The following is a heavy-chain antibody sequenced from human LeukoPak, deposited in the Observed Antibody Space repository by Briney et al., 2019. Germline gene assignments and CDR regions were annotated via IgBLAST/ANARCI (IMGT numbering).Heavy chain of an antibody. V-gene: IGHV4-34*01. J-gene: IGHJ4*02. CDR2: INHSGST. CDR1: GGSFSGYY. Sequence: SETLSLTCAVYGGSFSGYYWSWIRQPPGKGLEWIGEINHSGSTNYNLSLKSRVTISVDTSKNQFSLKLSSVTAADTAVYYCARGRKGELPHYFDYWGQGTLVTVSS. CDR3: ARGRKGELPHYFDY. D-gene: IGHD1-26*01.